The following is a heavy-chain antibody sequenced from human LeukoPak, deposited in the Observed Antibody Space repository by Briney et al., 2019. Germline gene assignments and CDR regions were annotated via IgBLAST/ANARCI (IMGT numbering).Heavy chain of an antibody. Sequence: SETLSLTCTVSGGSVSSGSYYWSWIRQPPGKGLEWIGEINHSGSTNYNPSLKSRVTISVDTSKNQFSLKLSSVTAADTAVYYCARGRGKWLVLSYFDYWGQGTLVTVSS. CDR1: GGSVSSGSYY. CDR2: INHSGST. J-gene: IGHJ4*02. D-gene: IGHD6-19*01. V-gene: IGHV4-39*07. CDR3: ARGRGKWLVLSYFDY.